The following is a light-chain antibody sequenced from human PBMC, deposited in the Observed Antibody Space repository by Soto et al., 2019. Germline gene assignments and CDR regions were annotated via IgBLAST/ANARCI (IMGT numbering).Light chain of an antibody. CDR1: NIGSES. CDR3: AAWDDSVSVLV. V-gene: IGLV3-21*02. J-gene: IGLJ2*01. Sequence: SYELTQPPSVSVAPGQTARITCGGNNIGSESVHWYQQKPGQAPVLVVYDDTDRPSGIPDRFSGSNSGNTATLTISRVEAGDEADYYCAAWDDSVSVLVFGGGTKVTVL. CDR2: DDT.